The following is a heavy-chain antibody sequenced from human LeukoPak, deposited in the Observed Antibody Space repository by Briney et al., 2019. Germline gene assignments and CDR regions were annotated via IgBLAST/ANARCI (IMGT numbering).Heavy chain of an antibody. CDR3: AREGEMATIPDY. Sequence: ASVKVSCKASGYIFTYGIHWVRQAPGQGLEWMGWINTNTGTPTYTQGFTGRFVFSLDNPVSTAYLQITSLKAEDTAVYYCAREGEMATIPDYWGQGTLITVSS. J-gene: IGHJ4*02. CDR2: INTNTGTP. D-gene: IGHD5-24*01. V-gene: IGHV7-4-1*02. CDR1: GYIFTYG.